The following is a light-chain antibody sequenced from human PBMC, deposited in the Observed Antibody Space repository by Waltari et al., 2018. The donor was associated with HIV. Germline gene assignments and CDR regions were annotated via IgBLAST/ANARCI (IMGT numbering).Light chain of an antibody. CDR1: QTIGKI. J-gene: IGKJ3*01. CDR2: SVS. CDR3: QQIYNIPFT. Sequence: MIQFLASLTASEGDRVTIICRASQTIGKILSWFQKCSGNAPILLIHSVSSLHSEGPSRFSASGSETEFSLTISSRQPEDAATYYCQQIYNIPFTFGPGTKVEIE. V-gene: IGKV1-39*01.